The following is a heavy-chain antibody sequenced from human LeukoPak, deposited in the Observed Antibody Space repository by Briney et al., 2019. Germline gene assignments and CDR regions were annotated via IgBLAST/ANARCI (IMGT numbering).Heavy chain of an antibody. V-gene: IGHV4-4*02. CDR1: GGSISSSNW. CDR3: ARIYFGRGIYPT. J-gene: IGHJ5*02. Sequence: SETLSLTCAVSGGSISSSNWWSWVRQPPGKGLEWIGEIYHSGSTNYNPSLKSRVTISVDKSKNQFSLKLSSVTAADTAVYYWARIYFGRGIYPTWGQEPLVTAS. CDR2: IYHSGST. D-gene: IGHD3-10*01.